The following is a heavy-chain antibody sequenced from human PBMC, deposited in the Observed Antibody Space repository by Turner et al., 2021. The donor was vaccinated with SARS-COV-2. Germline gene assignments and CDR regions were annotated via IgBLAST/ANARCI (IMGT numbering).Heavy chain of an antibody. J-gene: IGHJ5*02. V-gene: IGHV4-34*01. CDR3: ARSWGGILTGYSFDP. CDR2: SYHSGST. CDR1: GGSFSGYY. D-gene: IGHD3-9*01. Sequence: QVHLQQWGAGLLKPPETPSLTCGDYGGSFSGYYWSGIRQPPGKGLEWIGESYHSGSTNYNPSRKSRVTISVDTSKNQFSLKLSSVTAADTAVYYCARSWGGILTGYSFDPWGQGTLVTVSS.